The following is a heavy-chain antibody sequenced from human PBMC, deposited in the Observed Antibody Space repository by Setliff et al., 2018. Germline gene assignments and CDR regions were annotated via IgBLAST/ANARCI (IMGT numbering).Heavy chain of an antibody. V-gene: IGHV4-34*01. D-gene: IGHD3-22*01. CDR1: GGSFSGYY. CDR2: INHSGST. J-gene: IGHJ3*02. Sequence: SETLSLTCAVYGGSFSGYYWSWIRQPPGKGLEWIGEINHSGSTNYNPSLKSRVTMSGDTSKNQFSLKLSSVTAADTAVYYCGRSYYDSSGYSLMLFDIWGQGTKVTVSS. CDR3: GRSYYDSSGYSLMLFDI.